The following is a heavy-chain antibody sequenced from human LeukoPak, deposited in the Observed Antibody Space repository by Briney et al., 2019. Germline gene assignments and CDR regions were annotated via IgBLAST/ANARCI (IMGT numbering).Heavy chain of an antibody. D-gene: IGHD3-22*01. CDR3: AKVDSSGYYFDY. V-gene: IGHV3-9*01. J-gene: IGHJ4*02. Sequence: LRLSCAASGLTFSSHWMHWVRQAPGKGLEWVSGISWNSGSIGYADSVKGRFTISRDNAKNSLYLQMNSLRAEDTALYYCAKVDSSGYYFDYWGQGTLVTVSS. CDR2: ISWNSGSI. CDR1: GLTFSSHW.